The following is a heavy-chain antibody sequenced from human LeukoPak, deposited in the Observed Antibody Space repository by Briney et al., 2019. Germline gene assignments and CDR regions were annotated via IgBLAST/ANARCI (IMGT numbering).Heavy chain of an antibody. Sequence: SETLSLTCTVSGGSISSSSYYWGWIRQPPGKGLEWIGSIYHSGSTYYNPSLKSRVTISVDTSKNQFSLKLSSVTAADTAVYYCASSLLPYFDYWGQGTLVTVSS. CDR3: ASSLLPYFDY. J-gene: IGHJ4*02. V-gene: IGHV4-39*07. CDR1: GGSISSSSYY. CDR2: IYHSGST. D-gene: IGHD2-15*01.